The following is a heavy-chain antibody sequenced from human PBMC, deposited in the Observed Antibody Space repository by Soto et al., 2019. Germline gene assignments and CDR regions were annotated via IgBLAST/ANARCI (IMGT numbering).Heavy chain of an antibody. CDR2: IYYSGST. Sequence: PETLSLTCTVSGGSISSYYWSWIRQPPGKGLEWIGYIYYSGSTNYNPSLKSRVTISVDTSKNQFSLKLSSVTAADTAVYYCARRYSSAFDIWGQGKMVTVS. CDR1: GGSISSYY. J-gene: IGHJ3*02. V-gene: IGHV4-59*08. D-gene: IGHD6-13*01. CDR3: ARRYSSAFDI.